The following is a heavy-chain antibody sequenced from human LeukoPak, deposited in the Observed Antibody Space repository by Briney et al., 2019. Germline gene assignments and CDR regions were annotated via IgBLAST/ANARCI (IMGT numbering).Heavy chain of an antibody. V-gene: IGHV4-59*01. CDR1: GGSISPYY. Sequence: SETLSLTRTVSGGSISPYYWSWIRQPPGKGLEWIGYIYYIGTTNYNPSLKSRVTISVDTSNNQFSLKLSSVNAADTAVYYCARGGGYFDYWGQGTLVPVSS. D-gene: IGHD3-16*01. CDR3: ARGGGYFDY. J-gene: IGHJ4*02. CDR2: IYYIGTT.